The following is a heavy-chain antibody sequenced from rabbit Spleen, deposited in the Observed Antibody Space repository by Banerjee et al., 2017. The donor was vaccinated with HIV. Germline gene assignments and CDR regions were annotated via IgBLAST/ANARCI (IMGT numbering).Heavy chain of an antibody. V-gene: IGHV1S40*01. J-gene: IGHJ4*01. CDR3: ARDYADGSYYYYFGL. D-gene: IGHD8-1*01. CDR1: GFSFNNHYY. CDR2: IYGGVSGST. Sequence: QSLEESGGDLVKPGASLTLTCTASGFSFNNHYYMCWVRQAPGKGLEWIACIYGGVSGSTYYASWAKGRFTISKTSSTTVTLQMTSLTAADTATYFCARDYADGSYYYYFGLWGPGTLVTVS.